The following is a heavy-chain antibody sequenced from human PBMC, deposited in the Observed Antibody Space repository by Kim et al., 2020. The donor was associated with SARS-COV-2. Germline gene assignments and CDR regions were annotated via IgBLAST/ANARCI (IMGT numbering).Heavy chain of an antibody. CDR2: IKQDGSEK. Sequence: GGSLRLSCAASGFTFSSYWMSWVRQAPGKGLEWVANIKQDGSEKYYVDSVKGRFTISRDNAKNSLYLQMNSLRAEDTAVYYCARDRPLYYDILTGYYNRGGYYGMDVWGQGTTVTVSS. CDR3: ARDRPLYYDILTGYYNRGGYYGMDV. J-gene: IGHJ6*02. D-gene: IGHD3-9*01. CDR1: GFTFSSYW. V-gene: IGHV3-7*05.